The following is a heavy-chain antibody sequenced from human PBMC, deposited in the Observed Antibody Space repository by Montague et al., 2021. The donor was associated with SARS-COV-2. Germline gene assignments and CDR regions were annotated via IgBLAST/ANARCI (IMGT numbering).Heavy chain of an antibody. V-gene: IGHV4-34*01. D-gene: IGHD5-18*01. CDR1: GGSFSSYY. CDR2: IKDNGVT. CDR3: ARGDTGAPGPPIDS. Sequence: SETLSLTCVVYGGSFSSYYWSCIRRHPGEGLEWISEIKDNGVTSYNPSLNSRLTISVDTSQNHFSLKLRSVTAADTAVYYCARGDTGAPGPPIDSWGQGTLVTVSS. J-gene: IGHJ4*02.